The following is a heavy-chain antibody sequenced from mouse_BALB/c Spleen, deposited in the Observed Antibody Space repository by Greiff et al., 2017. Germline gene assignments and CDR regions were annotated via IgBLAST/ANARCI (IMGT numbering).Heavy chain of an antibody. J-gene: IGHJ2*01. CDR1: GYTFTSYY. D-gene: IGHD5-1-1*01. CDR2: IYPGNVNT. V-gene: IGHV1S56*01. CDR3: ARWDTSYYFDY. Sequence: VQLVESGPELVKPGASVRISCKASGYTFTSYYIHWVKQRPGQGLEWIGWIYPGNVNTKYNEKFKGKATLTADKSSSTAYMQLSSLTSEDSAVYFCARWDTSYYFDYWGQGTTLTVSS.